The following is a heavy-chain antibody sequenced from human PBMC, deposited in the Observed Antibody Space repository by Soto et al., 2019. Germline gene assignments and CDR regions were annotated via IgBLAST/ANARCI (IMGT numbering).Heavy chain of an antibody. CDR2: VYYRGST. J-gene: IGHJ6*02. CDR3: ARDTKGYYVSSGYWRDHYGMDV. D-gene: IGHD3-22*01. Sequence: QVQLQESGPGLVRPSETLSLTCSVSTDSFSRYYWSWIRQPPGKGLEWIGDVYYRGSTNYNPSLKSRVTILVETSKRQLSLMLTSVTAADTAVYYCARDTKGYYVSSGYWRDHYGMDVRGPGTTVIVSS. V-gene: IGHV4-59*01. CDR1: TDSFSRYY.